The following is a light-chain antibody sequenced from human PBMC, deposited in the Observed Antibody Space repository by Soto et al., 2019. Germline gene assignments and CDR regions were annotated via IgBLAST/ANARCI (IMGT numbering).Light chain of an antibody. CDR1: SSDVGGYNY. J-gene: IGLJ3*02. Sequence: QSALTQPASMSGSPGQSITISCTGTSSDVGGYNYVSWYQQHPGKAPKLMIYEVSHRPSGVSDRFSGSKSGNTASLTISGLQAEDEADYYCSSYTTSTPLVVFGGGTKLTVL. CDR2: EVS. CDR3: SSYTTSTPLVV. V-gene: IGLV2-14*01.